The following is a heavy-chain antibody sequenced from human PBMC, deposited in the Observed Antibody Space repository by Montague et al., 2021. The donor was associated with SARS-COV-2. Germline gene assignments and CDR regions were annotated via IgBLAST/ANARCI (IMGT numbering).Heavy chain of an antibody. V-gene: IGHV2-70*01. CDR2: TDWDDDK. Sequence: PALVKPTQTLTLTCTFSGLSLSTSGMCVSWIRQPPGKALEWLAVTDWDDDKSYSTSLKTRLTISKDTSKNQVVLTMTNMDPVDTATYYCARMPDQVWLDXWGQGILVTVSS. J-gene: IGHJ4*02. CDR1: GLSLSTSGMC. D-gene: IGHD5-18*01. CDR3: ARMPDQVWLDX.